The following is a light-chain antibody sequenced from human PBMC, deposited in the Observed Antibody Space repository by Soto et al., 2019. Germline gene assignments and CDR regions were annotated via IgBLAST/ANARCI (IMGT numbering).Light chain of an antibody. CDR2: TND. Sequence: QSVLTQPPSASGTPGQRVTISCSGSSSNIGSNTVNWYQQLPGTAPKLHIYTNDQRPSGVPDRFSGSKSGTSASLAISGLQSEDEAHYYCATWDDRLNGPVFGGGTKLTVL. CDR3: ATWDDRLNGPV. V-gene: IGLV1-44*01. CDR1: SSNIGSNT. J-gene: IGLJ2*01.